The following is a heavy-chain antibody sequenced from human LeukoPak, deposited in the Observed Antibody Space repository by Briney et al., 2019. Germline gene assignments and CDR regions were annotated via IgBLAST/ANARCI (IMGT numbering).Heavy chain of an antibody. CDR3: ARSPNLVVVVVPVPSYFAI. Sequence: SETLSLACALSGASISGSDYYWGWIRQSPGKGLEWIGSVYSSGNTFYNPSLKSRVAMSVDTSKNHFSLDLASVTASDTAVYYCARSPNLVVVVVPVPSYFAIWGQGTPVTVSS. CDR2: VYSSGNT. CDR1: GASISGSDYY. V-gene: IGHV4-39*02. J-gene: IGHJ1*01. D-gene: IGHD2-21*01.